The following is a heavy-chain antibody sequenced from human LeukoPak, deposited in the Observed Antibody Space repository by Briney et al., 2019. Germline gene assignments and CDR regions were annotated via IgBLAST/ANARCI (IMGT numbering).Heavy chain of an antibody. Sequence: GASVKVSCKASGGTFSSYAISWVRQAPGQGLEWMGGIIPIFGTANYAQKFQGRVTITADESTSTAYMELSSLRSEDTAVYYCARIQDYDFWSGYPYFDYWGQGTLVTVSS. V-gene: IGHV1-69*13. CDR1: GGTFSSYA. CDR3: ARIQDYDFWSGYPYFDY. D-gene: IGHD3-3*01. J-gene: IGHJ4*02. CDR2: IIPIFGTA.